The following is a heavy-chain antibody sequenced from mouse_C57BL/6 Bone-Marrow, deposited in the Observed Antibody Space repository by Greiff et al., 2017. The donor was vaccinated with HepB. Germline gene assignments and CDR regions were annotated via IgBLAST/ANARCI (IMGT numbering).Heavy chain of an antibody. CDR3: ARHNYSNYERFAY. CDR1: GFTFSSYG. D-gene: IGHD2-5*01. CDR2: ISSGGSYT. Sequence: EVQLVESGGDLVKPGGSLKLSCAASGFTFSSYGMSWVRQTPDKRLEWVATISSGGSYTYYPDSVKGRFTISRDNAKNTLYLQMSSLKSEDTAMYDCARHNYSNYERFAYWGQGTLVTVSA. J-gene: IGHJ3*01. V-gene: IGHV5-6*01.